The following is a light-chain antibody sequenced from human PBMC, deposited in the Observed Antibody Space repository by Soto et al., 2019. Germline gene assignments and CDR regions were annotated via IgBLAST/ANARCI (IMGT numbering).Light chain of an antibody. CDR3: QQSFSTPT. V-gene: IGKV1-39*01. CDR2: SAS. CDR1: QRINIY. J-gene: IGKJ5*01. Sequence: DIQMTQSPSSLSTSIGDRVTITCRASQRINIYLNWYRQKPGKAPEFLIYSASNLQSGVPSRFSGSGSGTDFTLTISGLQSEYFATYYCQQSFSTPTFGQGTRLDIK.